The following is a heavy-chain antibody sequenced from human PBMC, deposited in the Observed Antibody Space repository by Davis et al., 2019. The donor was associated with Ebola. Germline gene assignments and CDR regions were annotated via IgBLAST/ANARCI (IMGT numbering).Heavy chain of an antibody. D-gene: IGHD4-17*01. V-gene: IGHV1-8*01. J-gene: IGHJ5*02. CDR3: ATAFDRRHYGSWFDP. CDR2: MNPNSGNT. CDR1: GYTFTDYD. Sequence: ASVKVSCKASGYTFTDYDFNWVRQATGQGLEWMGWMNPNSGNTGYAQKFQGRVTMTRNTSITTAYMEVSSLTSEDTAVYYCATAFDRRHYGSWFDPWGQGTPVTVSS.